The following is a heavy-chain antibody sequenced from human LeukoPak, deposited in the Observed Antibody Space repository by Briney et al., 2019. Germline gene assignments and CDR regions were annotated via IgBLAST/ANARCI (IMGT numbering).Heavy chain of an antibody. CDR3: SRARILTLYSYYCMDV. J-gene: IGHJ6*03. V-gene: IGHV4-59*01. D-gene: IGHD1-14*01. Sequence: SETLSLTCSVSGGSISTYYRSWIRQLPGQGLEWIGYIYSTRASNYNPHRSSRVTISVDTSRNQFSLRLSSVTAADKAVYYSSRARILTLYSYYCMDVWGKGTTVTVSS. CDR2: IYSTRAS. CDR1: GGSISTYY.